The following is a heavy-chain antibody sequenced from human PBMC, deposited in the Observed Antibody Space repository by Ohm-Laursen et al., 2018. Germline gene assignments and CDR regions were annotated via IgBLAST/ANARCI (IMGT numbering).Heavy chain of an antibody. CDR2: ISYDGSNK. D-gene: IGHD2-8*01. J-gene: IGHJ4*01. CDR1: GFTFSSYG. CDR3: AKDSNLYEATYYFDY. V-gene: IGHV3-30*18. Sequence: SLRLSCAASGFTFSSYGMHWVRQAPGKGLEWVAVISYDGSNKYYADSVKGRFTISRDNAKNSLYLQMNSLRAEDTALYYCAKDSNLYEATYYFDYWGQGTLVTVSS.